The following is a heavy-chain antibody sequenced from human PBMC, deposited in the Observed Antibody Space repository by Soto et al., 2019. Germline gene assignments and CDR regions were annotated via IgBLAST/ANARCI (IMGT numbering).Heavy chain of an antibody. CDR2: ISSTTNYM. V-gene: IGHV3-21*01. CDR3: ARESEDLTSNFDY. J-gene: IGHJ4*02. Sequence: AGGSLRPSCAASGFTFTRYSMNWVRQAPGKGLEWVSSISSTTNYMYYADSMKGRFTVSRDNAKNSVYLEMNSLSAEDTAVYYCARESEDLTSNFDYWGQGTLVTVSS. CDR1: GFTFTRYS.